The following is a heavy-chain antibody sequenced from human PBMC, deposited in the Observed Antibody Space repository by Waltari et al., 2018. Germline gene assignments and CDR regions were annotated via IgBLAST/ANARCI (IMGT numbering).Heavy chain of an antibody. CDR2: ISNSGGDT. CDR3: ARKDFTGTTSWLDA. Sequence: EVQLLESGGDLVQPGGSLRPSCAGSHFTFSNYVMTWVRQAPGKGLEWVSGISNSGGDTYYADSVEGRFFISRDNSKNIVYLQMDSLRAEDTAVYYCARKDFTGTTSWLDAWGQGTLVTVAS. V-gene: IGHV3-23*01. J-gene: IGHJ5*02. D-gene: IGHD1-7*01. CDR1: HFTFSNYV.